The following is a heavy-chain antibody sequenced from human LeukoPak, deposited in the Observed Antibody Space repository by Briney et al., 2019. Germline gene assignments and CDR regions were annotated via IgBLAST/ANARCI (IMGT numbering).Heavy chain of an antibody. V-gene: IGHV3-30*02. CDR3: AKDGATWGAGYCSGGSCYYFDY. Sequence: GGSLRLSCAASGFTFSSSGMHWVRQAPGQGLEWVASIRFDGSNKYYADSVKGRFTISRDNSKNTLYLQMNSLRAEGTAVYYCAKDGATWGAGYCSGGSCYYFDYWGQGTLVTVSS. CDR2: IRFDGSNK. CDR1: GFTFSSSG. D-gene: IGHD2-15*01. J-gene: IGHJ4*02.